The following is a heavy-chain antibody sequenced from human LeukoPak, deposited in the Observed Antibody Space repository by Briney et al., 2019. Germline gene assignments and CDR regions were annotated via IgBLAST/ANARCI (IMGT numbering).Heavy chain of an antibody. V-gene: IGHV3-30*01. CDR1: GFTFSSYA. D-gene: IGHD2-2*01. CDR3: ARAGRRIVVVPAATYYYYYMDV. CDR2: ISYDGSNK. J-gene: IGHJ6*03. Sequence: PGRSLRLSCAASGFTFSSYAMHWVRQAPGKGLEWVAVISYDGSNKYYADSVKGRFTISRDNSKNTLYLQMNSLRAEDTAVYYCARAGRRIVVVPAATYYYYYMDVWGKGTTVTVSS.